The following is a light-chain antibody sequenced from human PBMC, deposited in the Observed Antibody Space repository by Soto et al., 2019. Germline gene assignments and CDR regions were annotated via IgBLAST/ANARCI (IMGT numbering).Light chain of an antibody. CDR1: SGHSTYA. J-gene: IGLJ3*02. Sequence: QPVLTQSPSASASLGASVKLTCTLSSGHSTYAIAWHQQQPEKGPRYLMKLDSDGSHSKGDGIHDRFSGSSSGAERYLTISSLQSEDEADYYGQTWAPGPDWVCGGGTKLTVL. V-gene: IGLV4-69*01. CDR2: LDSDGSH. CDR3: QTWAPGPDWV.